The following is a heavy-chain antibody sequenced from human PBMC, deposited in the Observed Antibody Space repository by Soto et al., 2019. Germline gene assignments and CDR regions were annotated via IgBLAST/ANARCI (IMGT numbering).Heavy chain of an antibody. Sequence: SETLSLTCTVSGGSISSGGYYWGWIRQHPGKGLEWIGYIYYSGSTYYSPSLKSRVTISVDTSKNQFSLKLSSVTAADTAVYYCARDYYCISTSCYLLSYYYGMDVWGQGTTVTVSS. CDR2: IYYSGST. V-gene: IGHV4-31*03. J-gene: IGHJ6*02. CDR3: ARDYYCISTSCYLLSYYYGMDV. D-gene: IGHD2-2*01. CDR1: GGSISSGGYY.